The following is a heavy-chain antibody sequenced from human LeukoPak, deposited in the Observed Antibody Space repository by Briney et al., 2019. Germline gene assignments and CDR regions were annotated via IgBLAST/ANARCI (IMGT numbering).Heavy chain of an antibody. CDR3: ARFSGSSNFDY. D-gene: IGHD1-26*01. CDR2: IYPNSGGT. CDR1: GYTFSNYY. Sequence: ASVKVSCKASGYTFSNYYIHWVRQAPGQGLEWMGWIYPNSGGTKYAQKFQGRVTMTRDTSISTIYMELSSLRSDDTAVYYCARFSGSSNFDYWGQGTLVTVSS. J-gene: IGHJ4*02. V-gene: IGHV1-2*02.